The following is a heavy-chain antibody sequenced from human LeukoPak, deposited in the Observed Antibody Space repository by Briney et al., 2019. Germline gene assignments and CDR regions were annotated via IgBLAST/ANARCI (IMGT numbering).Heavy chain of an antibody. J-gene: IGHJ4*02. CDR1: GYTLTELS. CDR3: ATSGHPDPRRRLYYFDY. Sequence: ASVKVSCKVSGYTLTELSMHWVRQAPGKGLEWMGGFDPEDGETIYAQKFQGRVTMTEDTSTDTAYMELSSLRSEDTAVYYCATSGHPDPRRRLYYFDYWGQGTLVTVSS. V-gene: IGHV1-24*01. CDR2: FDPEDGET.